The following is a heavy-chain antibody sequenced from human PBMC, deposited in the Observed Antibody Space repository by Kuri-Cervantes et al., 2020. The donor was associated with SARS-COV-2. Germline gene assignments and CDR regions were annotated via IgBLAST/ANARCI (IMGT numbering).Heavy chain of an antibody. V-gene: IGHV1-8*03. Sequence: ASVKVSCKASGYTFTSYDINWVRQATGQGLEWMGWMNPNSGNTGYAQKFQGRVTITRNTSISTAYMELSSLRSEDTAVYYYARGVVVVPAAINYYYYYYMDVWGKGTTVTVSS. CDR1: GYTFTSYD. CDR2: MNPNSGNT. J-gene: IGHJ6*03. D-gene: IGHD2-2*02. CDR3: ARGVVVVPAAINYYYYYYMDV.